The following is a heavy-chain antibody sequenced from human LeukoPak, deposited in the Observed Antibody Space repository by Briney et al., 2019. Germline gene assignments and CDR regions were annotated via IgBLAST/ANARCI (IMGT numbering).Heavy chain of an antibody. CDR1: GFTFRNDG. CDR3: ARGFAGVGDPRTYPFDF. CDR2: ICFGRSDT. D-gene: IGHD3-3*01. V-gene: IGHV3-30*02. J-gene: IGHJ4*02. Sequence: RGSLRLSCAPSGFTFRNDGMRWGCRSPVRGLEWGSYICFGRSDTYHADSVQGRFTVSRDNSKTTMYLQMNSLRPDDTAVYYCARGFAGVGDPRTYPFDFWGQGTLVTVSS.